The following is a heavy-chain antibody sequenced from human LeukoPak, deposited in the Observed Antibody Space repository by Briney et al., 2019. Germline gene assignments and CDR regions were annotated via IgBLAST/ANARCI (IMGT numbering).Heavy chain of an antibody. D-gene: IGHD2-8*01. CDR2: ISASGGGT. CDR3: AKAPHCPNDVCRYFDY. Sequence: GGSLRLSCAASGFTFTTYPMSWVRQAPGKGLEWVSAISASGGGTYYADSVKGRFTISRDNSRSTVFLQMSSLRAEDTAVYYCAKAPHCPNDVCRYFDYWGQGILVTVSS. J-gene: IGHJ4*02. V-gene: IGHV3-23*01. CDR1: GFTFTTYP.